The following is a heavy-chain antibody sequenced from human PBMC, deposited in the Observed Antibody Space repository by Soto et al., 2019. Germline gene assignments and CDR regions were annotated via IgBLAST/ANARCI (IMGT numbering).Heavy chain of an antibody. Sequence: EVQLVESGGGLVKPGGSVRLSCVASGLMYSSYTMSWVRQAPGKGLEWVAFISLSGSQINYAASVEDRFTISRDNAKNALYQQMNTVRVEDTAIYYCARVIPCGGGTCSSVHQYYGMDVWGPGTTVTVSS. V-gene: IGHV3-21*01. D-gene: IGHD3-16*01. CDR1: GLMYSSYT. CDR2: ISLSGSQI. J-gene: IGHJ6*02. CDR3: ARVIPCGGGTCSSVHQYYGMDV.